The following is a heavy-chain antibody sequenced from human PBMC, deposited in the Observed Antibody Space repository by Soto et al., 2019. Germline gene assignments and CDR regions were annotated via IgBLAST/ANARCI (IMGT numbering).Heavy chain of an antibody. D-gene: IGHD6-6*01. Sequence: QVQLVQSGAEVKKPGSSVKVSCKASGGTFSSYAISWVRQAPGQGLEWMGGIIPIFGTATYAQKFQGRVTITADESTSTAYMELSSLRSEDTDVYYCARGPWYSSSSIGYYYYGMDVWGQGTTVTVSS. CDR2: IIPIFGTA. V-gene: IGHV1-69*01. CDR3: ARGPWYSSSSIGYYYYGMDV. J-gene: IGHJ6*02. CDR1: GGTFSSYA.